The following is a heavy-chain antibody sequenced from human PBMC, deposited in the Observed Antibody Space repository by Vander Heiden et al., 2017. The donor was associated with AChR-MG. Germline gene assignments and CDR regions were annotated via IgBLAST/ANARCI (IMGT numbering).Heavy chain of an antibody. CDR1: GFSFSRYP. J-gene: IGHJ4*02. Sequence: EVQLLESGGGSVQPGGSLRLSCTASGFSFSRYPMTWVRQAPGKGLEWVSGDSGGATYHAEAVKGRFTVSRDKSKNTMYLQMERMRAEDTAVYYCGKGGYGSSVDLDYWGQGTQVTVSS. D-gene: IGHD3-10*01. CDR3: GKGGYGSSVDLDY. CDR2: DSGGAT. V-gene: IGHV3-23*01.